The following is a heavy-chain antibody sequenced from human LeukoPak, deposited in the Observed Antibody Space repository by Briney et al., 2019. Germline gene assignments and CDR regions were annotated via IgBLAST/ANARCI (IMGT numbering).Heavy chain of an antibody. J-gene: IGHJ6*02. CDR1: GFTVSSNY. CDR3: ARGETVSTTLAGSGMDV. Sequence: GGSLGLSCAASGFTVSSNYMSWVRQAPGKGLEWVSVIYSGGSTYYADSVKGRFTISRDNAKNSLYLQMNSLRAEDTAVYYCARGETVSTTLAGSGMDVWGQGTTVTVSS. CDR2: IYSGGST. V-gene: IGHV3-53*01. D-gene: IGHD2/OR15-2a*01.